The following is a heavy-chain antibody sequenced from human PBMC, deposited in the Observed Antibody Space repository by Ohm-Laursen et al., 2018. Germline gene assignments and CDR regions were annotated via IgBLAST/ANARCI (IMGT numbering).Heavy chain of an antibody. D-gene: IGHD5-18*01. J-gene: IGHJ5*02. CDR2: ISGSGLNT. Sequence: SLRLSCAASGFTFSNYAMSWVRQAPGKGLEFVSAISGSGLNTYYADSVKGRYTISRDNSKNTHYLQMNSLSAEDTAVYYCAIYSYGWFPWGQGTLVTVSS. CDR1: GFTFSNYA. V-gene: IGHV3-23*01. CDR3: AIYSYGWFP.